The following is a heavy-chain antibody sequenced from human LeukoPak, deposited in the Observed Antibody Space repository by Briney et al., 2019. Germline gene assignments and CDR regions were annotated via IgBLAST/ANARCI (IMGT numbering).Heavy chain of an antibody. J-gene: IGHJ4*02. CDR2: ISGSGGST. CDR3: AKDGTAGAKGQGGSGSYPFDY. V-gene: IGHV3-23*01. D-gene: IGHD3-10*01. CDR1: GFTFSSYG. Sequence: GGSLRLSCAASGFTFSSYGMSWVRQAPGKGLEWVSAISGSGGSTYYADSVKGRFTISRDNSKNTLYLQMNSLRAEDTAVYYCAKDGTAGAKGQGGSGSYPFDYWGQGTLVTVSS.